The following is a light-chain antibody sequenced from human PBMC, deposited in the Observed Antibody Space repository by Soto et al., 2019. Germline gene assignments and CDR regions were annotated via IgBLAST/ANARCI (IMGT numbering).Light chain of an antibody. V-gene: IGLV1-44*01. CDR1: SSNLGGNT. CDR2: GNN. CDR3: AAWDARLNGPV. Sequence: QSLLTQPPSASGTPGQRDTISCSGSSSNLGGNTVNWYQQLPGPTPNLLVYGNNQRPSGVHARFSGSNSATSASLAISGLQSEDEPEYSCAAWDARLNGPVFGTGTKVTV. J-gene: IGLJ1*01.